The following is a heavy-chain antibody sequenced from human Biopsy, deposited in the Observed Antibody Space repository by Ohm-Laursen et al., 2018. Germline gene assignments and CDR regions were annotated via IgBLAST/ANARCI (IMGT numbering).Heavy chain of an antibody. V-gene: IGHV1-69*13. CDR2: IIPIFGTA. CDR3: ARDALGGGSYRFCY. J-gene: IGHJ4*02. CDR1: GGTFTNYA. D-gene: IGHD1-26*01. Sequence: SVKVSCKASGGTFTNYAISWVRQAPGRGLEWMGGIIPIFGTANYAQKFQGRVTIPADESTSTAYMELSSLRSDDTAVYYCARDALGGGSYRFCYWGQGSLVTVSS.